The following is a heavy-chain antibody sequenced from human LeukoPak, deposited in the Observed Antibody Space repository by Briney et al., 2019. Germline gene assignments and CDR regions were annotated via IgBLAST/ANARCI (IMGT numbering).Heavy chain of an antibody. CDR3: AKGSDYGGNDY. D-gene: IGHD4-23*01. CDR1: GFTFSSYS. J-gene: IGHJ4*02. CDR2: ISSSSSYI. Sequence: GGSLRLSCAASGFTFSSYSTNWVRRAPGKGLEWVSSISSSSSYIYYADSVKGRFTISRDNSKNTLYLQMNSLRAEDTAVYYCAKGSDYGGNDYWGQGTLVTVSS. V-gene: IGHV3-21*04.